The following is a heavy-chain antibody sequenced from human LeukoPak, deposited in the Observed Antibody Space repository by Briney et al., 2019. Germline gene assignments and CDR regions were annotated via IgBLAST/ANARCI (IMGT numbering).Heavy chain of an antibody. CDR3: ARGFHSYDAFDI. Sequence: SETLFPTCTVSGGSISSYYWGWIRQPPRKGPEWIGYIYYSGSTNYNPSLKSRVTISVDTSKNQFSLKLSSVTAADTAVYYCARGFHSYDAFDIWGQGTMVTVSS. CDR2: IYYSGST. J-gene: IGHJ3*02. D-gene: IGHD5-18*01. CDR1: GGSISSYY. V-gene: IGHV4-59*01.